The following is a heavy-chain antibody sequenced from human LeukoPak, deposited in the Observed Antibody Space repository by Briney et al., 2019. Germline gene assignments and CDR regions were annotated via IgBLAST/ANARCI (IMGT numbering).Heavy chain of an antibody. CDR2: IYSGGST. CDR1: GFTVSSNY. Sequence: GGSLRLSCAASGFTVSSNYMSWVRQAPGKGLEWVSVIYSGGSTYYADSVKGRFTISRDNSKNTLYLQMNSLRAEDTAVYYCAREGARYYDIPTQHWGQGTLVTVSS. CDR3: AREGARYYDIPTQH. J-gene: IGHJ1*01. D-gene: IGHD3-9*01. V-gene: IGHV3-53*01.